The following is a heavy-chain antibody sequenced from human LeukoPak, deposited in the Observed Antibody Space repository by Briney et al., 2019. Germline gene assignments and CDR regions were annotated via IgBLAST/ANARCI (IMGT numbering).Heavy chain of an antibody. CDR1: GFTFSSYG. J-gene: IGHJ4*02. CDR2: IWYDGSNK. V-gene: IGHV3-33*06. CDR3: AKDLARQYCSSTSCYVDY. D-gene: IGHD2-2*01. Sequence: GGSLRLSCAASGFTFSSYGMHWVRQAPGKGLEGVAGIWYDGSNKYYADSVKGRFTISRDNSKNTLYLQMNSLRAEDTAVYYCAKDLARQYCSSTSCYVDYWGQGTLVTVSS.